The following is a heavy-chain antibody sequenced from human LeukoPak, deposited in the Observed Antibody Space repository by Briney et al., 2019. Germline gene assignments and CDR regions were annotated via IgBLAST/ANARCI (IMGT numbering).Heavy chain of an antibody. CDR2: INHSGST. Sequence: SETLSLTCAVYGGSFSGYYWNWIRQAPGKGLEWIGEINHSGSTNYNPSLKSRLTMSVDTSKNQFSLKLTSVTAADTAVYYCVRGPYGSGISNWFDPWGQGTLVIVSS. CDR3: VRGPYGSGISNWFDP. D-gene: IGHD3-10*01. V-gene: IGHV4-34*01. J-gene: IGHJ5*02. CDR1: GGSFSGYY.